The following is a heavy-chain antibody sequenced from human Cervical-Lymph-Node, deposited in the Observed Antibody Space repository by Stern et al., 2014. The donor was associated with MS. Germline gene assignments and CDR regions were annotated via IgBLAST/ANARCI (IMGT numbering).Heavy chain of an antibody. V-gene: IGHV1-69*01. CDR2: IIPIFETA. J-gene: IGHJ4*02. D-gene: IGHD6-13*01. CDR1: GGTFSSDA. CDR3: ASGTRSSWYFDF. Sequence: QLVQSGAEVKKPGSSMKVSCKAAGGTFSSDAIGWVRQAPGQGLEWVGGIIPIFETANYAQKFQGRVTITADQSTKTAYLELSSLTSGDTAMYFCASGTRSSWYFDFWGQGTLVTVST.